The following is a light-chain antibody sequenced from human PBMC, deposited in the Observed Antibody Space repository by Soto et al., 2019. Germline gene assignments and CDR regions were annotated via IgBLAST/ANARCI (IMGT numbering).Light chain of an antibody. J-gene: IGLJ3*02. Sequence: QSALTQPASVSGSPGQSVTISCTGTSSDGLSYDAVSWYQHRPGKAPKLIIYEGNKRPSGVSNRYSGSRSDNMASLTISGLRAEDGADYYCSSYVNSNSWVFGGGTKPPVL. CDR2: EGN. CDR3: SSYVNSNSWV. V-gene: IGLV2-23*01. CDR1: SSDGLSYDA.